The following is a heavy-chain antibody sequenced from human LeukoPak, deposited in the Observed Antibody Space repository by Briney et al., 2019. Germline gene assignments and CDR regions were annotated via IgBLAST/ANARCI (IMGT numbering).Heavy chain of an antibody. V-gene: IGHV3-21*01. Sequence: GGSLRLSCAASGFTFSSYSMNWVRQAPGKGLEWVSSISSSSGYIYYADSVKGRFTISRDNANNSLYLQMNSLRAEDTAVYYCARDRYGDYDFDYWGQGTLVTVSS. CDR1: GFTFSSYS. CDR2: ISSSSGYI. J-gene: IGHJ4*02. D-gene: IGHD4-17*01. CDR3: ARDRYGDYDFDY.